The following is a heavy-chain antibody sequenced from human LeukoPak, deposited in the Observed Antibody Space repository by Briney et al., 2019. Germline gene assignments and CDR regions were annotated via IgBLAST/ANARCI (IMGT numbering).Heavy chain of an antibody. D-gene: IGHD6-13*01. CDR2: INHSGST. J-gene: IGHJ4*02. Sequence: PSETLSLTCAVYGGSFSGYYWSWIRQPPGKGLEWIGEINHSGSTNYNPSLKSRVTISVDTSKNQFSLKLSSVTAADTAVYYCASAGYSSSWYSPLDYWGQGTLVTVSS. CDR3: ASAGYSSSWYSPLDY. CDR1: GGSFSGYY. V-gene: IGHV4-34*01.